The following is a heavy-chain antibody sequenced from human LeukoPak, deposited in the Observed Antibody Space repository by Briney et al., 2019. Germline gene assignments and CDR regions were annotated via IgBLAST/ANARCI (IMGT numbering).Heavy chain of an antibody. J-gene: IGHJ6*03. V-gene: IGHV4-59*01. CDR2: TYYRGST. CDR3: ARDHTGDSSGPEAAYMGV. Sequence: PSETLSLTCTVSGGSISSDYWSWIRQPPGKGLEWIGYTYYRGSTNYNPSLKSRVTISVDTSKNQFSLKLSSVTAADAAVYYCARDHTGDSSGPEAAYMGVWGKGTTVTVSS. CDR1: GGSISSDY. D-gene: IGHD6-19*01.